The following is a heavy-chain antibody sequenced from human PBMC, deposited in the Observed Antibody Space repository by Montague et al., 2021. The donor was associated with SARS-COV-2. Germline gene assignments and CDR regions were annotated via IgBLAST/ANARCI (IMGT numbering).Heavy chain of an antibody. V-gene: IGHV3-11*01. Sequence: SLRLSCAASGFIFSDYYMTWIRQAPGKGLEWVSHISGSGSKTYYADSVKGRFTISRDTANNSVYLQMNFLGAEDTAVYYCGRDQSGYGTFDIWGQGTMVTVSS. CDR2: ISGSGSKT. D-gene: IGHD5-12*01. CDR1: GFIFSDYY. J-gene: IGHJ3*02. CDR3: GRDQSGYGTFDI.